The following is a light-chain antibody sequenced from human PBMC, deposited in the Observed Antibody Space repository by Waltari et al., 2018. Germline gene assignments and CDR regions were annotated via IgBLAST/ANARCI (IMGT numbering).Light chain of an antibody. CDR2: GTS. CDR1: QSIGRS. CDR3: QHYVSLPVT. Sequence: EIVLTQSPGTLSLSPGERATLSCRASQSIGRSLAWYQQKPGQPPRLLVYGTSNRATGIPDRFSGGGSATYFSLTISRLEPEDVAMYYCQHYVSLPVTFGQGTKVEIK. V-gene: IGKV3-20*01. J-gene: IGKJ1*01.